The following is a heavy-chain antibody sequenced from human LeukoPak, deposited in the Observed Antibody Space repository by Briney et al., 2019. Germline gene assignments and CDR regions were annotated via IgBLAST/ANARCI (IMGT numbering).Heavy chain of an antibody. D-gene: IGHD3-3*01. CDR3: ARRYVGVDNYDFWSGYYTEYYFDY. V-gene: IGHV3-48*01. J-gene: IGHJ4*02. CDR1: GFTFSSYS. CDR2: ISSSSSSTI. Sequence: GGSLRLSCAASGFTFSSYSMNWVRQAPGKGLEWVSYISSSSSSTIYYADSVKGRFTISRDNAKNSLYLQMNSLRAEDTAVYYCARRYVGVDNYDFWSGYYTEYYFDYWGQGTLVTVSS.